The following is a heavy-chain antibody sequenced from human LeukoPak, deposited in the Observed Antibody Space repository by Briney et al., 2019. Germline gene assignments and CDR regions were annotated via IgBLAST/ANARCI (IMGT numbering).Heavy chain of an antibody. J-gene: IGHJ3*02. V-gene: IGHV1-2*02. Sequence: ASMKVSCKASGYTFSAYYINWVRQAPGQGLEWMGSINPNSGDTNLPQSFQGRVTMTRDTSIITVYMELSSLTSGDTGMYYCARGQTLGFDIWGQGTMVTVSS. CDR1: GYTFSAYY. CDR3: ARGQTLGFDI. CDR2: INPNSGDT.